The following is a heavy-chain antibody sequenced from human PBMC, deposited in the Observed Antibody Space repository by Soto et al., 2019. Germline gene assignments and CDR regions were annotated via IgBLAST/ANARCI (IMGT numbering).Heavy chain of an antibody. J-gene: IGHJ4*02. V-gene: IGHV1-3*01. CDR3: ARAHHSSRLYYFDY. CDR1: GSTCTASS. Sequence: ASVKVSSEAPGSTCTASSMHRVRQSPGQRLEWVGWINAGDRSTKDAPRFHARVTITRDTSASTVYWDLTRRTSEDRAVYFCARAHHSSRLYYFDYWGPGTQVGVFS. D-gene: IGHD6-19*01. CDR2: INAGDRST.